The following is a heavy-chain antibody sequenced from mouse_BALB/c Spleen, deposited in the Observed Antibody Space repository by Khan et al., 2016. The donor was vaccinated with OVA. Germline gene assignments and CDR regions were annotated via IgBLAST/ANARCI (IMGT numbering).Heavy chain of an antibody. V-gene: IGHV2-6-1*01. Sequence: VQLQESEPGLVAPSQSLSITCTFSGFSLTNYGVHWIRQPPGKGLEWLVVIWSDGSTTYNSALKSRLTISKDNSKSQVFLKMNSLQTDDTAMYFCARQPYYHYNIMDYWGQGTSVTVSS. CDR2: IWSDGST. CDR1: GFSLTNYG. CDR3: ARQPYYHYNIMDY. D-gene: IGHD2-10*01. J-gene: IGHJ4*01.